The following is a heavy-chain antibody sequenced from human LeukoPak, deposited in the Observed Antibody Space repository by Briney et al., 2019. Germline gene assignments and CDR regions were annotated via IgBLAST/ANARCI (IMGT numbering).Heavy chain of an antibody. CDR1: GFTFSNYA. CDR2: FGTRSSSI. D-gene: IGHD3-16*01. V-gene: IGHV3-21*01. J-gene: IGHJ4*02. Sequence: GGSLRLSCAASGFTFSNYAMNWVRQAPGKGLEWVSSFGTRSSSIYYAHSVTGRFIVSRDNAKDSLFLQMNSLRAEDTAVYYCARENDQGFDYWGQGTLVTVSS. CDR3: ARENDQGFDY.